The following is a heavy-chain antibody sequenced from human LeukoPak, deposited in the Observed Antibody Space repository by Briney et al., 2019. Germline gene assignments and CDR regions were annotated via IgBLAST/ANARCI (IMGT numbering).Heavy chain of an antibody. V-gene: IGHV3-23*01. CDR2: MNSSDDGR. J-gene: IGHJ4*02. Sequence: QAGGSLRLSCATSGLSFSSYAMSWVRQAPGKGLEWVSAMNSSDDGRYYAASVRGRFTISRDTSRSTLYLQMNSLRAEDAAVYYCAKAPVTSCRGAFCYPFDYWGQGTLVTVSS. CDR1: GLSFSSYA. CDR3: AKAPVTSCRGAFCYPFDY. D-gene: IGHD2-15*01.